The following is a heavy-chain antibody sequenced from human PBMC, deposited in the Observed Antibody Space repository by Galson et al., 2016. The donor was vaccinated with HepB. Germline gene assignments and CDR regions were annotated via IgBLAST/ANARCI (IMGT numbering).Heavy chain of an antibody. D-gene: IGHD2-21*01. CDR3: WRASGNPLWRFELDY. V-gene: IGHV1-2*02. CDR1: GYTFTHYY. J-gene: IGHJ4*02. Sequence: SVKVSCKASGYTFTHYYMHWVRQAPGQGLEWLGWINPYSGGTNYAQKFQGRVTMSRDTSITTAYMELSRLRADDTAVYYCWRASGNPLWRFELDYWGQGALVTVSS. CDR2: INPYSGGT.